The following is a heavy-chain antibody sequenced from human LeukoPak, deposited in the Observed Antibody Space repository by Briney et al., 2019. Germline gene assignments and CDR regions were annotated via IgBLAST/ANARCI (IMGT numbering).Heavy chain of an antibody. V-gene: IGHV3-66*02. CDR2: IYSGGST. D-gene: IGHD3-10*02. CDR3: ARSPRFGEFNY. Sequence: PGGSLRLSCAASGFTFSDYYMSWVRQAPGKGLEWVSVIYSGGSTYYADSVKGRFTISRDNSKNTLYLQMNSLRPEDTAVYYCARSPRFGEFNYWGQGTLVTVPS. J-gene: IGHJ4*02. CDR1: GFTFSDYY.